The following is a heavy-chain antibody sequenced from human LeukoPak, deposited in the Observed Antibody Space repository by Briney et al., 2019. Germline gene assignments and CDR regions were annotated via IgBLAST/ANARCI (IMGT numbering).Heavy chain of an antibody. D-gene: IGHD2-2*01. J-gene: IGHJ5*02. CDR3: ARDLVGWFDP. CDR1: GGTFSSYA. CDR2: IIPIFGTA. Sequence: SVKVSCTASGGTFSSYAISWVRQAPGQGLEWMGGIIPIFGTANYAQKFQGRVTITADESTSTAYMEPSSLRSEDTAVYYCARDLVGWFDPWGQGTLVTVSS. V-gene: IGHV1-69*13.